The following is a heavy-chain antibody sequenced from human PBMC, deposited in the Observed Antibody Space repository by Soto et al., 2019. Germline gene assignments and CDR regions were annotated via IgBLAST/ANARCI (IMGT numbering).Heavy chain of an antibody. D-gene: IGHD1-1*01. J-gene: IGHJ4*02. V-gene: IGHV3-23*01. Sequence: GGSLRLSCAASGFTFSSYAMSWVRQAPGKGLEWVSAISGSGGSTYYADSVKGRFTISRDNSKNTLYLQMNSLRAEDTAVYYCAKDLFVEPQSPTFDYWGQGTLVTVSS. CDR1: GFTFSSYA. CDR3: AKDLFVEPQSPTFDY. CDR2: ISGSGGST.